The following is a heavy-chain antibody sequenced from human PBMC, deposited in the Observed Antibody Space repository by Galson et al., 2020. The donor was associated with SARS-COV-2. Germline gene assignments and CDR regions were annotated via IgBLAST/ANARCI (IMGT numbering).Heavy chain of an antibody. J-gene: IGHJ4*02. Sequence: SETLSLPSTVSGYSISSGYFWGWIRQPPGKGPEWLGSIYHSGSTYYHPSLKSRVTISVHTSKNQFSLKLSSVTAADTAVYYCATYSVVVVAPTPLRADYLGQGTLVTVSS. CDR3: ATYSVVVVAPTPLRADY. CDR1: GYSISSGYF. V-gene: IGHV4-38-2*02. CDR2: IYHSGST. D-gene: IGHD2-15*01.